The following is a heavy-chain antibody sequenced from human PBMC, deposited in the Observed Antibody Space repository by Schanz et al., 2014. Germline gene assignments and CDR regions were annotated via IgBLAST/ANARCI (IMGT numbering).Heavy chain of an antibody. CDR3: ARGGFGEVSYFDY. CDR2: VSSRSDEI. J-gene: IGHJ4*02. Sequence: EVQLLESGGGLVQPGGSLRLSCSASTFTFDHYAMTWVRQAPGKGLEWVAAVSSRSDEIKYADSVRGRFTISRDNSRSTMYLQMNSLRPEDTAVYYCARGGFGEVSYFDYWGQGTLVDVSA. CDR1: TFTFDHYA. D-gene: IGHD3-10*01. V-gene: IGHV3-23*05.